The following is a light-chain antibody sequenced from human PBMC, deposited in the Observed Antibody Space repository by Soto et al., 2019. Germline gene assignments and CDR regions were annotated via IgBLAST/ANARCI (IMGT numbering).Light chain of an antibody. CDR2: GSS. V-gene: IGKV1-39*01. J-gene: IGKJ2*01. CDR1: QNVWTY. Sequence: DIQMTQSPSSLSASIGDRVTITCRASQNVWTYLNWYQHKVGKAPRLLVYGSSDLEEGVPPRFSGSGSGTDLSLTISGLQPEDFATYYCQQYDSYSKTFGQGTQLEIK. CDR3: QQYDSYSKT.